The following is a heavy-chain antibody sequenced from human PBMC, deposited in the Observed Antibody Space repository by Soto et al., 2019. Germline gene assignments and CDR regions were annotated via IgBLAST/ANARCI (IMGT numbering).Heavy chain of an antibody. CDR1: GFTFSSYG. CDR2: IWYDGSNK. Sequence: ESGGGVVQPGRSLRLSCAASGFTFSSYGMHWVRQAPGKGLEWVAVIWYDGSNKYYADSVKGRFTISRDNSKNTLYLQMNSLRAEDTAVYYCATVTECGGDCYSGSFDYWGQGTLVTVSS. D-gene: IGHD2-21*02. CDR3: ATVTECGGDCYSGSFDY. V-gene: IGHV3-33*01. J-gene: IGHJ4*02.